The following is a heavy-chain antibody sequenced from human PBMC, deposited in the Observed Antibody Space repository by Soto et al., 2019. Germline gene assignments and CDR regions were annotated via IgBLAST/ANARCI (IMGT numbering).Heavy chain of an antibody. Sequence: SETLSLTCTVAGGYISSSSYYWGWIRQPPGKGLEWIGSIYYSGSTYYNPSLKSRVTISVDTSKNQFSLKLSSVTAADTAVYYCARHLMVGAFDIWGQGTMVTVSS. CDR3: ARHLMVGAFDI. CDR1: GGYISSSSYY. J-gene: IGHJ3*02. CDR2: IYYSGST. D-gene: IGHD3-10*01. V-gene: IGHV4-39*01.